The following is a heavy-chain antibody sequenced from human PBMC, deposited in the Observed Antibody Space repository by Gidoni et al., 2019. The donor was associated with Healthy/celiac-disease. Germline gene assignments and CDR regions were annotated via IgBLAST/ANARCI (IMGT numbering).Heavy chain of an antibody. CDR1: GYAFPSYD. D-gene: IGHD3-22*01. J-gene: IGHJ5*02. Sequence: QVQLVQSGAEVKKPGASVQVSCKASGYAFPSYDINWVRQATGQGLEWMGWMNPNSGNTGYAQKFQGRVTMTRNTSISTAYMELSSLRSEDTAVYYCATIRADYYDSSGYYHWGQGTLVTVSS. CDR3: ATIRADYYDSSGYYH. V-gene: IGHV1-8*01. CDR2: MNPNSGNT.